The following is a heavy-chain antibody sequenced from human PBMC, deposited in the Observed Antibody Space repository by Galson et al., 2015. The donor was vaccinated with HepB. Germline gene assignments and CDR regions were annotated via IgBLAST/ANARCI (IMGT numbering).Heavy chain of an antibody. CDR3: AGRDSILGDFYYGMDV. CDR2: ITSSSSLI. V-gene: IGHV3-21*04. Sequence: SLRLSCAASEFAFGSFSMNWVRQAPGKGLEWVSSITSSSSLIYYADSVKGRFTISRDNAKNSLFLQMNSLRAEDTAVYYCAGRDSILGDFYYGMDVWGQGTTVTVSS. D-gene: IGHD3-10*01. CDR1: EFAFGSFS. J-gene: IGHJ6*02.